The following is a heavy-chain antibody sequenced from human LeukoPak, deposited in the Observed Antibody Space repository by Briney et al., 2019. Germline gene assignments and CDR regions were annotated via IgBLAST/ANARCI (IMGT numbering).Heavy chain of an antibody. D-gene: IGHD1-26*01. CDR2: ISYDGNEK. J-gene: IGHJ4*02. Sequence: PGGSLGLSCVASGFTFSSDAMHWVRQTPGKGLEWVAVISYDGNEKYQVDSVKGRFTISRDNSKNTLYLQMNSLRAEDTAVYYCAKDHLGYSGSYWGQGTLVTVSS. CDR1: GFTFSSDA. CDR3: AKDHLGYSGSY. V-gene: IGHV3-30-3*01.